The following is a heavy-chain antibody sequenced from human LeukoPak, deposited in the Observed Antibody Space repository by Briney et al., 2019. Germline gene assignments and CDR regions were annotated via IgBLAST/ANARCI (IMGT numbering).Heavy chain of an antibody. J-gene: IGHJ4*02. D-gene: IGHD3-16*01. CDR1: GFTFSSSG. CDR2: ISTSSSYI. V-gene: IGHV3-21*04. CDR3: AKYVVS. Sequence: PGGSLRLSCAASGFTFSSSGMPWVRQAPGKGLEWVSSISTSSSYIYYAYSVKGRFTISRDNSKNTLYLQMNSLRAEDTAVYYCAKYVVSWGQGTLVTVSS.